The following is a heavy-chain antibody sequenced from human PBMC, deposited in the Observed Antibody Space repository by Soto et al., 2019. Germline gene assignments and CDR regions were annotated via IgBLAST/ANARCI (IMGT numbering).Heavy chain of an antibody. CDR3: ARDRGGRGYCSSTSCRGAFDP. CDR1: GDSVSSNSAA. J-gene: IGHJ5*02. CDR2: TYYRSKWYN. D-gene: IGHD2-2*01. Sequence: PSQTLSLTCVISGDSVSSNSAAWNWIRQSPSRGLEWLGRTYYRSKWYNDYAVSVKSRITINPDTSKNQFSLQLNSVTPEDTAVYYCARDRGGRGYCSSTSCRGAFDPWGQGTLVTVSS. V-gene: IGHV6-1*01.